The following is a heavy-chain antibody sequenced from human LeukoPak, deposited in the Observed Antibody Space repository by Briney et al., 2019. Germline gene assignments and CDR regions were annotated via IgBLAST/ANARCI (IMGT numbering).Heavy chain of an antibody. D-gene: IGHD3-10*01. CDR2: IKEDGTVK. Sequence: SGGSLRLSCAASGFTFSRYWMSWVRQAPGKGLEWVANIKEDGTVKYYVESVKGRFTISRDNAKNSLYLQMNSLRAEDTAVCYCAASITMFDYWGQGTLVTVSS. J-gene: IGHJ4*02. V-gene: IGHV3-7*02. CDR1: GFTFSRYW. CDR3: AASITMFDY.